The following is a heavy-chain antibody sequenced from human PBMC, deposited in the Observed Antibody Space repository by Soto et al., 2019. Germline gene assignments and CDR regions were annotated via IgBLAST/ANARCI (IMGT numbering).Heavy chain of an antibody. D-gene: IGHD2-8*02. CDR3: ARGDYGTGGYPFPSFDY. CDR2: IKPDSGAT. Sequence: HEHLVQSGAEVKRPGASLKVSFKASGYSFTGYYIHWVRQAPGQGLEWMGWIKPDSGATNYAQNVQGRVTLTSDTSISTASMDLTRLTSDDTAVYYCARGDYGTGGYPFPSFDYWGQGTLVIVSS. J-gene: IGHJ4*02. CDR1: GYSFTGYY. V-gene: IGHV1-2*02.